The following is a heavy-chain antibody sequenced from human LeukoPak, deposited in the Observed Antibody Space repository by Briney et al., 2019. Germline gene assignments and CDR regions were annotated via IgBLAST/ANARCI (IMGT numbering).Heavy chain of an antibody. CDR2: IYYSGST. J-gene: IGHJ4*02. CDR1: GGSISSYY. V-gene: IGHV4-59*01. D-gene: IGHD6-13*01. CDR3: ALRQQGPTGFDY. Sequence: ASETLSLTCTVSGGSISSYYWSWVRQPPGKGLEWIGYIYYSGSTNYNPSLKSRVTISVDTSKNQFSLKLSSVTAADTAVYYCALRQQGPTGFDYWGQGTLVTVSS.